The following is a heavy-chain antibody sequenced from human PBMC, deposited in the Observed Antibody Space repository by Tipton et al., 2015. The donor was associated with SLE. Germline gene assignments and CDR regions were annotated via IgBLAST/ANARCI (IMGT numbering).Heavy chain of an antibody. V-gene: IGHV4-39*07. CDR2: IYYSGST. CDR1: GGSISSSSYY. Sequence: LRLSCTVSGGSISSSSYYWGWIRQPPGKGLEWIGSIYYSGSTYYNPSLKSRVTISVDTSKNQFSLKLSSVTAADTAVYYCARDRLYCSGGSCYYYYGMDVWGQGTTVTVSS. CDR3: ARDRLYCSGGSCYYYYGMDV. D-gene: IGHD2-15*01. J-gene: IGHJ6*02.